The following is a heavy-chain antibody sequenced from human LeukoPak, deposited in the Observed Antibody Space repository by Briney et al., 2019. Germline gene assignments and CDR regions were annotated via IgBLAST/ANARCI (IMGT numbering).Heavy chain of an antibody. V-gene: IGHV3-33*01. CDR2: IWYDGSNK. J-gene: IGHJ4*02. CDR1: AFTFSSFG. CDR3: ARDRETWYFDF. Sequence: PGRSLRLSCAASAFTFSSFGMHWVRQAPGKGLEWVAVIWYDGSNKYYADSVEGRFTISRDNSKNTLCLQMNSLRAEDTAVYYCARDRETWYFDFWGQGTLVTVSS.